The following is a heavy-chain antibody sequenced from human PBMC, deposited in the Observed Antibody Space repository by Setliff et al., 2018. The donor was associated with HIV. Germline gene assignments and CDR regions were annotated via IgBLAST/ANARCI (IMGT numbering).Heavy chain of an antibody. Sequence: ASVKVSCKASGYTFTGYYMHWVRQAPGQGLEWIGWINPNSGGTNYAQKFQGRVTMTRDTSISTAYMELSRVKSDDTAVYYCARGSGYTRSWVPGGSWGQGTMVTVSS. J-gene: IGHJ3*01. V-gene: IGHV1-2*02. CDR1: GYTFTGYY. CDR2: INPNSGGT. D-gene: IGHD6-13*01. CDR3: ARGSGYTRSWVPGGS.